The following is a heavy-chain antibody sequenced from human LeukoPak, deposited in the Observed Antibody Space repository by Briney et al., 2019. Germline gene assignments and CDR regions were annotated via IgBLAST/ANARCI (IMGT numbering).Heavy chain of an antibody. D-gene: IGHD5-12*01. CDR1: GFTFSRYS. CDR3: ATIPWMPAPRVTDY. Sequence: GGSLRLSCAASGFTFSRYSMNWVRQAPGKGLEWVSSISSSSSYIYYADSVKGRFTISRDNAKNSLYLQMNSLRAEDTAVYYCATIPWMPAPRVTDYWGQGTLVTVSS. CDR2: ISSSSSYI. V-gene: IGHV3-21*01. J-gene: IGHJ4*02.